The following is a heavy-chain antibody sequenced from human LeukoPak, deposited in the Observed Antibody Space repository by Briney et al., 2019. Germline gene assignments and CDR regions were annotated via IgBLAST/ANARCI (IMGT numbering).Heavy chain of an antibody. D-gene: IGHD3-3*01. CDR1: GGSISSDY. Sequence: SETLSLTCTVSGGSISSDYWSWIRQPPGKGLEWIGYIYYSGSTNYNPSLKSRVTISVDTSKNQFSLKLSSVTAADTAVYYCARQAISNLAFDYWGQGTLVTVSS. V-gene: IGHV4-59*08. CDR3: ARQAISNLAFDY. J-gene: IGHJ4*02. CDR2: IYYSGST.